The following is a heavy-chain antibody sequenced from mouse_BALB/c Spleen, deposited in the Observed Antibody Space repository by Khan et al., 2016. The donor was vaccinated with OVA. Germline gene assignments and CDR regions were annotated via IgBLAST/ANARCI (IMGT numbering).Heavy chain of an antibody. Sequence: QVRLQQSGAELARPGASVKLSCKASGYTFTSYTMHWVKQRPGQGLEWIGYINPSSGYTNYNQRFKDKATFTTDKSSSTAYIQLSSLTSEDSAVYSYARKIEITTRGSWFPYWGQGTLVTVSA. CDR3: ARKIEITTRGSWFPY. CDR1: GYTFTSYT. J-gene: IGHJ3*01. D-gene: IGHD2-4*01. CDR2: INPSSGYT. V-gene: IGHV1-4*01.